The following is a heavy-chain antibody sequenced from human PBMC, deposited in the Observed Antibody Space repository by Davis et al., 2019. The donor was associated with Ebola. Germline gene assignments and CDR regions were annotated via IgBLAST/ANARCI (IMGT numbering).Heavy chain of an antibody. D-gene: IGHD2-2*01. CDR3: ARDQDAPSRWYDP. J-gene: IGHJ5*02. CDR1: GFTFSNFW. CDR2: IDNDGTVT. V-gene: IGHV3-74*01. Sequence: GESLKISCAASGFTFSNFWMHWVRQAPGKGLVLVSRIDNDGTVTNYADSVKGRFTISRDNAKSTLYLQMDSLRVEDTAVYYCARDQDAPSRWYDPWGQGVLVTVSS.